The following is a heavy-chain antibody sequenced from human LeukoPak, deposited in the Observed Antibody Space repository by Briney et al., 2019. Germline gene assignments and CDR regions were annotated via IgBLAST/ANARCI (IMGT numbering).Heavy chain of an antibody. CDR3: AKWDTAMATGDY. D-gene: IGHD5-18*01. CDR1: EFTFSSYA. CDR2: ISGSGGST. Sequence: PGGSLRLSCAATEFTFSSYAMSWVRQAPGKGLEWVSAISGSGGSTYYADSVKGRFTISRDNSKNTLYLQMNSLRSEDTAVYYCAKWDTAMATGDYWGQGTLVTVSS. J-gene: IGHJ4*02. V-gene: IGHV3-23*01.